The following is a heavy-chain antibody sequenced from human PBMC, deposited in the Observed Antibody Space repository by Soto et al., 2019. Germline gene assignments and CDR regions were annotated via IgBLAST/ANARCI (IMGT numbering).Heavy chain of an antibody. CDR3: ARGLGASINMVRGASGGYWFDP. V-gene: IGHV4-34*01. Sequence: QVQLQQWGAGLLKPSETLSLTCAVYGGSFSGYYWSWIRQPPGKGLEWIGEINHSGSTNYNPSLKSRVTRSVDTSKNQFSLKLSSVTAADTAVYYCARGLGASINMVRGASGGYWFDPWGQGTLVTVSS. J-gene: IGHJ5*02. CDR1: GGSFSGYY. D-gene: IGHD3-10*01. CDR2: INHSGST.